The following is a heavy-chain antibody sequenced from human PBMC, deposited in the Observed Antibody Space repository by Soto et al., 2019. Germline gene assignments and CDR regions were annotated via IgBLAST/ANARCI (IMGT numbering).Heavy chain of an antibody. J-gene: IGHJ4*02. CDR1: GFTFTSSA. D-gene: IGHD1-1*01. V-gene: IGHV1-58*02. Sequence: SVKVSCKASGFTFTSSAMQWVRQARGQRLEWIGWIVVGSGNTNYAQKFQERVTITRDMSTSTAYMELSSLRSEDTAVYYCARGSSTGTTVYWGQGALVTVSS. CDR2: IVVGSGNT. CDR3: ARGSSTGTTVY.